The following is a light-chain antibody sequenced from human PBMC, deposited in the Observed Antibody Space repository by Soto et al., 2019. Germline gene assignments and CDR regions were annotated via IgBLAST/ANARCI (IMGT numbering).Light chain of an antibody. CDR2: SAS. J-gene: IGKJ5*01. V-gene: IGKV1-39*01. Sequence: IQLTQSTSSLSASVGYRVTITCLVSQGISSYLNWYRQKPGKVPKLLIYSASNLQSGVPSRFSGSGSGTDFTLTITTLQPEDVGIYYCQQCHATPLTFGQGTRLEIK. CDR3: QQCHATPLT. CDR1: QGISSY.